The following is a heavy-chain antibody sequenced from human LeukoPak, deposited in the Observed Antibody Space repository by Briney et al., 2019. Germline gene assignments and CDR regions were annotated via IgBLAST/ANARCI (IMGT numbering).Heavy chain of an antibody. CDR2: INHSGST. CDR3: ARVLNYGDYTGYYYYGMDV. D-gene: IGHD4-17*01. CDR1: GGSFSGYY. J-gene: IGHJ6*02. V-gene: IGHV4-34*01. Sequence: PSETLSLTCAVYGGSFSGYYWSWIRQPPGKGLEWIGEINHSGSTNYNPSLKSRVTISVDTSKNQFSLKLSSVTAADTAVYYCARVLNYGDYTGYYYYGMDVWGQGTTVTVSS.